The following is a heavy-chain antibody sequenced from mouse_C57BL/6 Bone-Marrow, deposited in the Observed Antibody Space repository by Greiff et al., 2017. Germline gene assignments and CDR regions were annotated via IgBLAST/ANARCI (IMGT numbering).Heavy chain of an antibody. CDR3: TRKEYSTYYFDY. J-gene: IGHJ2*01. CDR2: IYPGNSDT. CDR1: GYTFTSYW. D-gene: IGHD2-5*01. Sequence: VHVKQSGTVLARPGASVKMSCKTSGYTFTSYWMHWVKQRPGQGLEWIGAIYPGNSDTSYNQKFKGKAKLTAVTSASTAYMELSSLTNEDSAVYYCTRKEYSTYYFDYWGQGTTLTVSS. V-gene: IGHV1-5*01.